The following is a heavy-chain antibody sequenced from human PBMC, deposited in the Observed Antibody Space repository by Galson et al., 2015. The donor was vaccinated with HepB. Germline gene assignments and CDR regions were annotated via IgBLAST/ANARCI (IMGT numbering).Heavy chain of an antibody. J-gene: IGHJ3*02. D-gene: IGHD6-19*01. CDR1: GFTFSSYA. CDR3: AKFIAVAGPDAFDI. Sequence: SLRLSCAASGFTFSSYALHWVRQAPGKGLEWVAVISYDGSNKYYADSVKGRFTISRDNSKNTLYLQMNSLRAEDTAVYSCAKFIAVAGPDAFDIWGQGTMVTVAS. V-gene: IGHV3-30*04. CDR2: ISYDGSNK.